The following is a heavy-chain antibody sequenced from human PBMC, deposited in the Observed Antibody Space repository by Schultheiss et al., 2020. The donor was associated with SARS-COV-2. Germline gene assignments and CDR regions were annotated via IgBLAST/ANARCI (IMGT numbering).Heavy chain of an antibody. CDR1: GFTFSSYS. Sequence: GGSLRLSCAASGFTFSSYSMNWVRQAPGKGLEWVSSISSSSSYIYYADSVKGRFTISRDNAKNSLYLQMNSLRAEDTAVYYCARDFPYYGSGSPFDYWGQGTLVTVSS. V-gene: IGHV3-21*01. J-gene: IGHJ4*02. CDR3: ARDFPYYGSGSPFDY. D-gene: IGHD3-10*01. CDR2: ISSSSSYI.